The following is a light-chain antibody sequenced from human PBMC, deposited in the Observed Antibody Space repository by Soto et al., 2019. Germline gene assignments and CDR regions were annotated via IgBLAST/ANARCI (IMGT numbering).Light chain of an antibody. CDR1: QSVSIY. CDR3: QQRSNWPPKIT. J-gene: IGKJ5*01. Sequence: EIVLAQSPATLSLSPGERATLSCRASQSVSIYLAWYQQKPGQAPRLLIYDASNRATGIPARFSGSGSGTDFTLTISSLEPEDFAVYYCQQRSNWPPKITFGQWTRMEIK. V-gene: IGKV3-11*01. CDR2: DAS.